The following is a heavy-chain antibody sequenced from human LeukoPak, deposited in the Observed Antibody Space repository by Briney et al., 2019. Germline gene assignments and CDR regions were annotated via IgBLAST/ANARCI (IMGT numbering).Heavy chain of an antibody. Sequence: SETLSLTCTVYGGSISSYYWSWIRQPPGKGLEWIGYIYYSGSTNYNPSLKSRVTISVDTSKNQFSLKLSSVTAADTAVYYCARVASSGYYYNFDYWGQGTLVTVSS. D-gene: IGHD3-22*01. CDR3: ARVASSGYYYNFDY. V-gene: IGHV4-59*01. J-gene: IGHJ4*02. CDR2: IYYSGST. CDR1: GGSISSYY.